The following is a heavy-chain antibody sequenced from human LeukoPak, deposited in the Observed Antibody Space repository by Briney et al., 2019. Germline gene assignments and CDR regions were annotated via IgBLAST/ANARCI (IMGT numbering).Heavy chain of an antibody. CDR1: GFTFSSYD. J-gene: IGHJ4*02. D-gene: IGHD6-13*01. CDR3: AKGSTFSYSSTWCDY. CDR2: IGTAGDT. Sequence: GGSLRLSCAASGFTFSSYDMDWVRQATGESLEWVSGIGTAGDTYYPGSVKGLLTISSDNPNTSLYMQMTSLRAEDTALYYCAKGSTFSYSSTWCDYWGQGTLVTVSS. V-gene: IGHV3-13*01.